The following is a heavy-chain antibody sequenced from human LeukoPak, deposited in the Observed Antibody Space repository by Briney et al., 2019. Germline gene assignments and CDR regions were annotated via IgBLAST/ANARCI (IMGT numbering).Heavy chain of an antibody. J-gene: IGHJ6*04. Sequence: GGSLRLSCAASGFTFSSYEMNWVRQAPGKGLEWVSYISSSDSTIYYADSVKGRFTISRDNAKNSLYLQMNSLRAEDTAVYYCAELGITMIGGVWGKGATVTISS. D-gene: IGHD3-10*02. CDR1: GFTFSSYE. CDR2: ISSSDSTI. V-gene: IGHV3-48*03. CDR3: AELGITMIGGV.